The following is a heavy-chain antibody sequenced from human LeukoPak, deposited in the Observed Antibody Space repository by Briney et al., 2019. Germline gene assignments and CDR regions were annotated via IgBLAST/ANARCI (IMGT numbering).Heavy chain of an antibody. J-gene: IGHJ3*02. CDR2: VNTDGSST. Sequence: PGGSLRLSCAVSGFTLGSYWMHWVRQAPGQGLAWVSRVNTDGSSTTYAESVKGRFTISKDNAKNTLYLQMNGLRAEDTAVYYCARELGAGVIGDAFDIWGQGTVVTVSS. CDR3: ARELGAGVIGDAFDI. D-gene: IGHD3-22*01. V-gene: IGHV3-74*01. CDR1: GFTLGSYW.